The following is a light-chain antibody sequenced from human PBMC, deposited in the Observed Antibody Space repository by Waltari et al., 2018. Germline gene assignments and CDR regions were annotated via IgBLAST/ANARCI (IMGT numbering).Light chain of an antibody. V-gene: IGKV1-33*01. Sequence: DIQMTQSPSSLSASVGDRVTITCPASQDISNYLNWYQQKPGKAPKLLIYDASNLETGVPSSFSGSGSGTYFTFTISSLQPEDIATYYCQQYDNLPLTFGGGTKVEIK. CDR1: QDISNY. CDR2: DAS. J-gene: IGKJ4*01. CDR3: QQYDNLPLT.